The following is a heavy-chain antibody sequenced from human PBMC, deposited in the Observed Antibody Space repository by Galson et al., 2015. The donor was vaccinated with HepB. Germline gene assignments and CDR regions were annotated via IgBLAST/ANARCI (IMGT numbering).Heavy chain of an antibody. D-gene: IGHD2-2*01. V-gene: IGHV3-48*02. CDR3: ARGTPSSTSCPLDY. Sequence: SLRLSCAASGFTFSSYSMNWVRQAPGKGLEWVSYISSSSSTIYYADSVKGRFTISRDNAKNSLYLQMNSLRDEDTAVYYCARGTPSSTSCPLDYWGQGTLVTVSS. CDR2: ISSSSSTI. J-gene: IGHJ4*02. CDR1: GFTFSSYS.